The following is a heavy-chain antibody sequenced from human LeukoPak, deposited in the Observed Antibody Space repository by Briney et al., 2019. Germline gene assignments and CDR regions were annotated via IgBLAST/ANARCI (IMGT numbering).Heavy chain of an antibody. Sequence: GASVKVSCRASGYTFTDYRIDWVRQAPGQGLEWMGWINPNSGGTNYAQKFQGRVTMTRDTSISTAYMELSRLRSDDTAVYYCAREEVARDAFDIWGQGTMVTVSS. CDR2: INPNSGGT. CDR3: AREEVARDAFDI. J-gene: IGHJ3*02. V-gene: IGHV1-2*02. D-gene: IGHD5-12*01. CDR1: GYTFTDYR.